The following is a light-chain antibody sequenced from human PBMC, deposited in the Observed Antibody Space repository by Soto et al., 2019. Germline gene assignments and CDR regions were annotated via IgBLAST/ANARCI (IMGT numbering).Light chain of an antibody. V-gene: IGLV2-14*01. Sequence: QSALTQPASVSGSHGQSITISCTGTSSDVGGYKFVSWYQQHPGKVPKLLIYDVSNRPSGVSNRFSGSKSGNTASLTISGLQAEDEAEYYCSSFTSNNTYVFGTGTKLTVL. CDR3: SSFTSNNTYV. CDR1: SSDVGGYKF. CDR2: DVS. J-gene: IGLJ1*01.